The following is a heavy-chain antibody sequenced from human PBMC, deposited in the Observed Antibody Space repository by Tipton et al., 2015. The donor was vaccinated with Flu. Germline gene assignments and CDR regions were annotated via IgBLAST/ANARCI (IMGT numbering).Heavy chain of an antibody. CDR3: ARRDYSNYVSQPKNWFDL. J-gene: IGHJ5*02. CDR2: VFHSGSK. Sequence: TLSLTCTISGDSISSDYYWGWIRQPPGLGLEWIGNVFHSGSKYYNPSLRSRVTISVDTSKNQFSLKMSSVTAADTAVYLCARRDYSNYVSQPKNWFDLWGQGILVTVSA. CDR1: GDSISSDYY. V-gene: IGHV4-38-2*02. D-gene: IGHD4-11*01.